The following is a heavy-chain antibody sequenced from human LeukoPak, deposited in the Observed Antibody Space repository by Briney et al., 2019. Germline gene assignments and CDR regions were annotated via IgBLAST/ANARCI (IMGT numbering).Heavy chain of an antibody. V-gene: IGHV3-53*01. J-gene: IGHJ6*02. Sequence: GVSVTLSRAASGFTVCSNYMSWVRQAPGKGLVWGSVIFSGGTTYYADSVKGRFTISRDNSKNTLYLQMNSLRAEDTAVYYCAREGNYYDMDVWGQGTTVTVSS. CDR1: GFTVCSNY. CDR2: IFSGGTT. CDR3: AREGNYYDMDV.